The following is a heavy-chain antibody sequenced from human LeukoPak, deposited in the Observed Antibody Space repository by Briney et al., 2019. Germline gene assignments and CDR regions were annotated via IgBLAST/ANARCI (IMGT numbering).Heavy chain of an antibody. J-gene: IGHJ4*02. V-gene: IGHV3-7*04. D-gene: IGHD5-24*01. CDR1: GFTFKTYA. CDR2: IKQDGSKK. CDR3: TRVGYIDEGIDY. Sequence: GGSPRLSCEASGFTFKTYAMHWVRQAPGKGLEWVANIKQDGSKKSYVDSVKGRFTISRDNAKNSLYLQMNSLRAEDTAIYYCTRVGYIDEGIDYWGQGTLVTVSS.